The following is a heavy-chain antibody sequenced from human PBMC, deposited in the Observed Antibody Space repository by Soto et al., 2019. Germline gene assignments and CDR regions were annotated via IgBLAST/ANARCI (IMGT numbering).Heavy chain of an antibody. CDR3: ARDLTGIAAPRTNFDP. J-gene: IGHJ5*02. CDR1: GGTFSSYA. D-gene: IGHD6-13*01. CDR2: IIPIFGTA. V-gene: IGHV1-69*01. Sequence: QVQLVQSGAEVKKPGSSVKVSCKASGGTFSSYAISWVRQAPGQGLEWMGGIIPIFGTANYAQKFQGRVTMTADESTSTAYMELSSMRSEDTAVYYCARDLTGIAAPRTNFDPWGQGTLVTVSS.